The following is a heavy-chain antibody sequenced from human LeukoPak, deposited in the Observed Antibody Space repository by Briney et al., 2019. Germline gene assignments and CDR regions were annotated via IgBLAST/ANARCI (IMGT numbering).Heavy chain of an antibody. Sequence: TGGSLRLSCAASGFTVSSNYMSWVRQAPGKGLEWVSVIYSGGSTYYADSVKGRFTISRDNSKNTLYLQMNSLRAEDTAVYYCAKALAYRLVTGSSDYWGQGTLVTVSS. V-gene: IGHV3-53*01. CDR3: AKALAYRLVTGSSDY. J-gene: IGHJ4*02. CDR1: GFTVSSNY. D-gene: IGHD2-2*01. CDR2: IYSGGST.